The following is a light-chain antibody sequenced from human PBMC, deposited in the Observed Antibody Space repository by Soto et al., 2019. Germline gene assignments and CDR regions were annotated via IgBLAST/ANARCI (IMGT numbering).Light chain of an antibody. Sequence: EIVLTQSPGTLSLSPGERATLSCRASQSVSSNFLAWYQQKPGQAPRLLMYGAASRATGIPDRFGGSGSGTGFTLTISRLEPEDFGVYYCQQYGSSPLTFGQGTRLEIK. CDR2: GAA. J-gene: IGKJ5*01. CDR1: QSVSSNF. CDR3: QQYGSSPLT. V-gene: IGKV3-20*01.